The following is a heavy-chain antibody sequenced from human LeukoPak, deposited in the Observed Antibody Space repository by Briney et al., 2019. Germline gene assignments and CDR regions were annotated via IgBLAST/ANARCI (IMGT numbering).Heavy chain of an antibody. Sequence: GGSLRLSCAASGFTVSNAWMGWVRQAPGKGLEWVGRVKSKADGGTIAYAAPVKGRFSISRDDSKNTVYMQMDSLKTDDTALYYCSKFQDGMDVWGQGTTVTVSS. V-gene: IGHV3-15*01. CDR1: GFTVSNAW. J-gene: IGHJ6*02. CDR2: VKSKADGGTI. D-gene: IGHD2-21*01. CDR3: SKFQDGMDV.